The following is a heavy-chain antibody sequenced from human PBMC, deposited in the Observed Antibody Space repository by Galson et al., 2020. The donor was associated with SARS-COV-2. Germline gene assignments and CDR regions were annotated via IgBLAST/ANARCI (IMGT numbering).Heavy chain of an antibody. CDR2: IYYSGST. J-gene: IGHJ6*02. D-gene: IGHD3-3*01. V-gene: IGHV4-31*03. CDR3: ARDGHWSYGMDV. Sequence: ASETLSLTCTVSGGSISSGGYYWSWIRQHPGKGLEWIGYIYYSGSTYYNPSLKSRVTISVDTSKNQFSLKLSSVTAADTAVYYCARDGHWSYGMDVWGQGTTVTVSS. CDR1: GGSISSGGYY.